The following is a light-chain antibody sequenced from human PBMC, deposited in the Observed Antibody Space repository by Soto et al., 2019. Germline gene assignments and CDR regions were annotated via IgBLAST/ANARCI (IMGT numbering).Light chain of an antibody. CDR2: GAS. CDR3: QQYGSSPQT. Sequence: EIVLTQSPGTLSLSPGERATLSCRASQSVSSYLAWYQQTPGQAPRLLFYGASNSATGVPDRLSGSGSGTDFTLTINRLEPEDSAVYYCQQYGSSPQTFGQGTKVEIK. J-gene: IGKJ2*01. V-gene: IGKV3-20*01. CDR1: QSVSSY.